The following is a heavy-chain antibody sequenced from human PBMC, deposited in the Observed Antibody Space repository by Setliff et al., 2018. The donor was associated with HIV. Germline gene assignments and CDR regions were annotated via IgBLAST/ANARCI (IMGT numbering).Heavy chain of an antibody. Sequence: SVKVSCKASGYNFTSHDINWVRQAPGQGLEWMGGIIPMFVTANYAQKFQDRVTITADESTSTAYMELSSLRFEDTAVYYCARAKATRQARPTNCFDPWGQGTLVTVSS. V-gene: IGHV1-69*13. D-gene: IGHD1-1*01. CDR1: GYNFTSHD. CDR3: ARAKATRQARPTNCFDP. CDR2: IIPMFVTA. J-gene: IGHJ5*02.